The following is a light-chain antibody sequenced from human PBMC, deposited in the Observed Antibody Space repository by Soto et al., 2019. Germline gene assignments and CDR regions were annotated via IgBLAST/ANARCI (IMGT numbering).Light chain of an antibody. Sequence: QSALTQPRSVSGSPGQSVTISCTGTSSDVGGYNYVSWYQQHPGKAPKLMIYDVSKRPSGVPDRFSGSKSGNTASLAISGLQAEAEADYYCLSYAGSSFLVFGGGTKLTVL. J-gene: IGLJ3*02. V-gene: IGLV2-11*01. CDR3: LSYAGSSFLV. CDR2: DVS. CDR1: SSDVGGYNY.